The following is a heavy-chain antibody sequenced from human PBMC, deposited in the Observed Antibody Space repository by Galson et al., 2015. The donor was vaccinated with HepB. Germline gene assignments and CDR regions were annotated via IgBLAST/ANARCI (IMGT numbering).Heavy chain of an antibody. CDR2: IYYSGST. CDR1: GGSFSGYY. CDR3: ARDHCSSTSCYWFDP. D-gene: IGHD2-2*01. Sequence: TLSLTCAVYGGSFSGYYWSWIRQPPGKGLEWIGYIYYSGSTYYNPSLKSRVTISVDTSKNQFSLKLSSVTAADTAVYYCARDHCSSTSCYWFDPWGQGTLVTVSS. J-gene: IGHJ5*02. V-gene: IGHV4-34*09.